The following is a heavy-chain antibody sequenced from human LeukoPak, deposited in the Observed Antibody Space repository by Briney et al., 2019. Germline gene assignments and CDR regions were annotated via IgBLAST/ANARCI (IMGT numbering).Heavy chain of an antibody. CDR1: GYSITSGYY. V-gene: IGHV4-38-2*02. CDR2: IYHSGDT. CDR3: AKGTSSGWYYFDY. J-gene: IGHJ4*02. D-gene: IGHD6-19*01. Sequence: SETLSLTCIVSGYSITSGYYWGWIRQPPGKGLEWIGSIYHSGDTYYNPPLKSRVTISVDTSKNQFSLKLDSVTAADTAVYYCAKGTSSGWYYFDYWGQGTLVTVSS.